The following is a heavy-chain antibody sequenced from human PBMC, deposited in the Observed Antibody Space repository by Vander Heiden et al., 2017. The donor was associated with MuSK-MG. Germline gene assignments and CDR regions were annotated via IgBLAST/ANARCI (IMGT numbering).Heavy chain of an antibody. Sequence: EAELVESGGGLVQPGGSLRLSCAGSGFTLSHYWMTWVRQAPGKGLEWVANINQDGSEDYFVDSVRGRFAISRDNAQKSVYLQMNRLRVDDTAVYYCARPSASGTDPDAFDIWGQGTVVTVSS. CDR2: INQDGSED. CDR1: GFTLSHYW. J-gene: IGHJ3*02. D-gene: IGHD3-3*01. V-gene: IGHV3-7*01. CDR3: ARPSASGTDPDAFDI.